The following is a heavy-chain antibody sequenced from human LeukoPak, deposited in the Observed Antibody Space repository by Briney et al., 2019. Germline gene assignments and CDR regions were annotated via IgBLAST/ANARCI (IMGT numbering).Heavy chain of an antibody. D-gene: IGHD6-19*01. J-gene: IGHJ4*02. CDR3: AREGWWEAVAVWGPGYFDY. CDR1: GFTFSSYW. V-gene: IGHV3-7*01. CDR2: IKQDGSEK. Sequence: PGGSLRLSCAASGFTFSSYWMSWVRQAPGKGLEWVANIKQDGSEKYYVDSVKGRFTISRDNAKNSLYLQMNSLRAEDTAVYYCAREGWWEAVAVWGPGYFDYWGQGTLVTVSS.